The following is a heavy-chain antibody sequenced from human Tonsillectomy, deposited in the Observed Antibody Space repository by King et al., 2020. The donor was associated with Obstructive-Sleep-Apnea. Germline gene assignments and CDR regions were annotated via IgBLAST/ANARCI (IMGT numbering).Heavy chain of an antibody. CDR2: IRYDGSNK. D-gene: IGHD1-26*01. J-gene: IGHJ4*02. V-gene: IGHV3-30*02. CDR1: GFPFSSYG. Sequence: VQLVESGGGVVQPGGSLRLSCAASGFPFSSYGMHWVRQAPGKGLEWVAFIRYDGSNKYYADSAKGRFTISRDNSKNTLYLQMNSLRAEDTAMYYCEGVGPTQDYWGQGTLVTVSS. CDR3: EGVGPTQDY.